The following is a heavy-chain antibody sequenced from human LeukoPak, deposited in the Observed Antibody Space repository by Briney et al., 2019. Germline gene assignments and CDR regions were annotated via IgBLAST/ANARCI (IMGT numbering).Heavy chain of an antibody. CDR2: VSGGSAGST. D-gene: IGHD2-21*02. J-gene: IGHJ4*02. CDR3: AKGEAYCGGDCYPD. V-gene: IGHV3-23*01. Sequence: GGSLRLSCAAPGFTFSTYAMSWVRQAPGKGLEWVSSVSGGSAGSTYYADSVKGRFTISRDSSKNTLYLQMKSLRAEDTAVYYCAKGEAYCGGDCYPDWGQGTLVTVSS. CDR1: GFTFSTYA.